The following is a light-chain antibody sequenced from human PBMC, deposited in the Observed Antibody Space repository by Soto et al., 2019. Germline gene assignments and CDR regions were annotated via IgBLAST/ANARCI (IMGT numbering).Light chain of an antibody. CDR1: SSNIGSNT. V-gene: IGLV1-44*01. Sequence: QSVLTQPPSASGTPGQRVTISCSGSSSNIGSNTVDWYQQLPGTAPKLLIYSSNQRPSGVPDRFSGSKSGTSASLAISGLQSEDEGDYYCAAWDDSLSGYVVFGGGTKLTVL. CDR3: AAWDDSLSGYVV. J-gene: IGLJ2*01. CDR2: SSN.